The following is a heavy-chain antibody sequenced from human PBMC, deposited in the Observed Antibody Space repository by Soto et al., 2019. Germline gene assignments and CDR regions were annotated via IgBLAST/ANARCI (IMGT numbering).Heavy chain of an antibody. CDR2: ISYDGSNK. D-gene: IGHD3-10*01. Sequence: QVQLVESGGGVVQPGRSLRLSCAASGFTFSSYGMHWVRQAPGKGLEWVAVISYDGSNKYYADSVKGRFTISRDNSKNTLYLQMNSLRAEDTAVYYCAKGLWFGELPIVGMDVWCQGTTVTVSS. J-gene: IGHJ6*02. V-gene: IGHV3-30*18. CDR3: AKGLWFGELPIVGMDV. CDR1: GFTFSSYG.